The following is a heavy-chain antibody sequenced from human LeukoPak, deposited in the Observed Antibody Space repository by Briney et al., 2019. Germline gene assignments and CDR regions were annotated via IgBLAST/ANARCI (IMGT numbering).Heavy chain of an antibody. CDR1: GGSISSDSYY. V-gene: IGHV4-61*01. Sequence: PSQTLSLTCTVSGGSISSDSYYWSWIRQPPGKGLEWIGYIYYSGSTNYNPSLKSRVTISVDTSKNQFSLKLSSVTAADTAVYYCARDRGHYLDAFDIWGQGTMVTVSS. D-gene: IGHD3-10*01. CDR2: IYYSGST. J-gene: IGHJ3*02. CDR3: ARDRGHYLDAFDI.